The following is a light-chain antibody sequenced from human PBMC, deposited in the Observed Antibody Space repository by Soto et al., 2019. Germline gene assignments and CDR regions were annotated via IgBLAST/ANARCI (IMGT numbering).Light chain of an antibody. CDR3: QQYGSSGT. Sequence: EIVLTLSPGSLSLSTGERATLSCMASQSVSNNYLAWYQQKPGQAPRLLIYGASNRATGIPDRFSGSGSGTDFTLTISRLEPEDFAVYYCQQYGSSGTFGQGTKVDIK. CDR1: QSVSNNY. V-gene: IGKV3-20*01. J-gene: IGKJ1*01. CDR2: GAS.